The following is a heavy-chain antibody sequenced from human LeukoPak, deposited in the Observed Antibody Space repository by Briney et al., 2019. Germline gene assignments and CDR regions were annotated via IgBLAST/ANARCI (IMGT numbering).Heavy chain of an antibody. V-gene: IGHV3-7*01. CDR3: ARWSGYYYYMDV. D-gene: IGHD3-3*01. Sequence: PGGSLRLSCAGSGLTFINYWMTWVRQVPGKGLEWMPNINRDGSAKSYLPSVKGRFTISRDDAKNSLYLQMNSLRAEDTAVYYCARWSGYYYYMDVWGKGTTVTVSS. CDR1: GLTFINYW. CDR2: INRDGSAK. J-gene: IGHJ6*03.